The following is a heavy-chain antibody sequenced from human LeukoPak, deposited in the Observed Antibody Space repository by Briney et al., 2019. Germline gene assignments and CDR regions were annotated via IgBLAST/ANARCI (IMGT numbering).Heavy chain of an antibody. Sequence: GGSLRLACAGSGFTFSSYAMSWVSQAPGKGLERVTANSGSGGSTYYADSVKGRFTISRDNSKKTLYLQMNSLRAEDTAVYYCANSNPQYYYGPGSFSRYGMDVWGQGTTVTVSS. CDR3: ANSNPQYYYGPGSFSRYGMDV. D-gene: IGHD3-10*01. V-gene: IGHV3-23*01. CDR1: GFTFSSYA. J-gene: IGHJ6*02. CDR2: NSGSGGST.